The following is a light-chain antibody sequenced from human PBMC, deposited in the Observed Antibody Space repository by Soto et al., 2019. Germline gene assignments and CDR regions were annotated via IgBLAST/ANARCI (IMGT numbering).Light chain of an antibody. CDR1: ETINTL. V-gene: IGKV1-5*03. CDR3: QQYYSYPWT. Sequence: DIQMTQSPSTLSASVGDRVTLTCRASETINTLLAWYQQKPGKAPKLLIYEASSLQSGVPSRFSGSGSGTEVTLTVSSLQSDDFAPYYCQQYYSYPWTFGQGTKVEIK. J-gene: IGKJ1*01. CDR2: EAS.